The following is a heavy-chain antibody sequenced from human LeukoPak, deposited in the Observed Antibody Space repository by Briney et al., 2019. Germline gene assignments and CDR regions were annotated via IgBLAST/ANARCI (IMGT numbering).Heavy chain of an antibody. V-gene: IGHV3-23*01. D-gene: IGHD5-12*01. CDR3: AKEIFSGLLYIDY. J-gene: IGHJ4*02. Sequence: PGGSLRLSCAASGFTFSSSSISWVRQAPGKGLEWVSAITDAVGSTHYADSVKGRFTTSSDNSKNTVYLQMNSLRPEDMAVYYCAKEIFSGLLYIDYWGQGTLVTVSS. CDR2: ITDAVGST. CDR1: GFTFSSSS.